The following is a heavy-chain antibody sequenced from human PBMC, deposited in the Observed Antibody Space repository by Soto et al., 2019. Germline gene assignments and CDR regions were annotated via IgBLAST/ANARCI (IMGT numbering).Heavy chain of an antibody. CDR1: GFTFDDYA. CDR2: ISWNSGSI. D-gene: IGHD4-17*01. J-gene: IGHJ4*02. Sequence: DVQLVESGGGLVQPGRSLRLSCAASGFTFDDYAMHWVRQAPGKGLEWVSGISWNSGSIGYADSVKGRFTISRDNAKNSLYLQMNSLRAEDTALYYCAKDKGIATVTSFDYWGQGTLVTVSS. CDR3: AKDKGIATVTSFDY. V-gene: IGHV3-9*01.